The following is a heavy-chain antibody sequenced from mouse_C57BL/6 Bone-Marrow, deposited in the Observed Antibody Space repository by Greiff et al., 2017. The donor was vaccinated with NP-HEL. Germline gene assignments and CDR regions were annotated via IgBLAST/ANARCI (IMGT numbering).Heavy chain of an antibody. D-gene: IGHD2-5*01. CDR2: IDPENGDT. Sequence: EVQLQQSGAELVRPGASVKLSCTASGFNIKDDYMHWVKQRPEQGLEWIGWIDPENGDTEYASKFQGKATITADTSSNTAYLQLSSLTSEDTAVYYCTTYYSNFLWFAYWGQGTLVTVSA. CDR3: TTYYSNFLWFAY. J-gene: IGHJ3*01. V-gene: IGHV14-4*01. CDR1: GFNIKDDY.